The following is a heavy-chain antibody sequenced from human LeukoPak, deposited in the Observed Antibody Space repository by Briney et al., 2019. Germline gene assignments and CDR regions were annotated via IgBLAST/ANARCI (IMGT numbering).Heavy chain of an antibody. Sequence: SVKVSCKASGGTFSSYAISWVRQAPGQGLARMGRIIPILGIANYAQKFQGRVTTTADKSTSTAYMELSSLRSEDTAVYYCARELVDRLEWLPTSSEYWGQGTLVTVSS. D-gene: IGHD3-3*01. CDR2: IIPILGIA. CDR1: GGTFSSYA. V-gene: IGHV1-69*04. CDR3: ARELVDRLEWLPTSSEY. J-gene: IGHJ4*02.